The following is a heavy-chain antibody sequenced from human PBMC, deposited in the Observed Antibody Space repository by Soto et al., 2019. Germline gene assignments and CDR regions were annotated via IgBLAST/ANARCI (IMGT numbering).Heavy chain of an antibody. CDR3: ARDWDFWSGYVWFDP. D-gene: IGHD3-3*01. V-gene: IGHV1-3*01. CDR1: GYTFTSYA. CDR2: INAGNGNT. Sequence: ASVKVSCKASGYTFTSYAMHWVRQAPGQRLEWMGWINAGNGNTKYSQKFQGRVTITRDTSASTAYMELSSLRSEDTAVYYCARDWDFWSGYVWFDPWGQGTPVTVSS. J-gene: IGHJ5*02.